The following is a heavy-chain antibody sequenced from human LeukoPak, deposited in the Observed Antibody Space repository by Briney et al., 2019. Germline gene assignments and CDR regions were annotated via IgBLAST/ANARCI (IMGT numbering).Heavy chain of an antibody. CDR1: GFTFSTYS. V-gene: IGHV3-21*01. J-gene: IGHJ3*02. Sequence: GGSLRLSCAASGFTFSTYSMNWVHQAPGKGLEWVSSISSTSSYIYYADSVKDRFTISRDNAKNSLYLQMNSLRAEDTAVYYCAREDAFDIWGQGTMVTVSS. CDR3: AREDAFDI. CDR2: ISSTSSYI.